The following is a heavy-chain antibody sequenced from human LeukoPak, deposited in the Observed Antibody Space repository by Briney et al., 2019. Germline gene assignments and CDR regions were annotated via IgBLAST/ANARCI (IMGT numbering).Heavy chain of an antibody. V-gene: IGHV4-34*01. D-gene: IGHD1-26*01. CDR1: GGSFSGYY. Sequence: SETLSLTCAVYGGSFSGYYWSWIRQPPGKGLEWIGEINHSGSTNYNPSLKSRVTISVDTSKNQFSLKLSSVTAADTAVYYCASIRQGSYSLGYWGQGTLVTVSS. CDR3: ASIRQGSYSLGY. J-gene: IGHJ4*02. CDR2: INHSGST.